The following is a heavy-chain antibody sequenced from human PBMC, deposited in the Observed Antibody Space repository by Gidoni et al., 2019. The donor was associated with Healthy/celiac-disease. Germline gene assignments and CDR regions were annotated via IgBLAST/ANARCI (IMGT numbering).Heavy chain of an antibody. CDR2: FDPEDGET. V-gene: IGHV1-24*01. J-gene: IGHJ4*02. Sequence: QVQLVQSGAEVKKPGASVKVSCKVSGYTLTELSMHWVRQAPGKGLEWMGGFDPEDGETIYAQKFQGRVTMTVDTSTDTAYMELSSLRSEGTAVYYCATDSGGVGATYFDYWGQGTLVTVSS. CDR1: GYTLTELS. CDR3: ATDSGGVGATYFDY. D-gene: IGHD1-26*01.